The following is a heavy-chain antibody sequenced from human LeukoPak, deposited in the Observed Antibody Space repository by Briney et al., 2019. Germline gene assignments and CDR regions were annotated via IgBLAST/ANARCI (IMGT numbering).Heavy chain of an antibody. CDR3: ASQDASIYSESSTSPTYSD. D-gene: IGHD3-22*01. J-gene: IGHJ4*02. V-gene: IGHV1-69*05. Sequence: SVKVSCKASGGTFTNYAFNWVRQAPGQGLEWMGRIIPIFDSAHYAQRFQGRITITTDESSTTAYMTLGSLTSDDTAVYYCASQDASIYSESSTSPTYSDWGQGTLVTVSS. CDR1: GGTFTNYA. CDR2: IIPIFDSA.